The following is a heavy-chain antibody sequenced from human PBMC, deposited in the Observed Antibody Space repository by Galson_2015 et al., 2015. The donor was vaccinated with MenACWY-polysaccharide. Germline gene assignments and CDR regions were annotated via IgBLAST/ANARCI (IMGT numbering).Heavy chain of an antibody. CDR2: IKLDGSEK. J-gene: IGHJ6*02. Sequence: SLRLSCATSGFTFSSYWMSWVRQAPGKGLEWVANIKLDGSEKHYVDSVKGRFTISRDNAKKSLNLQMNSLRAEDTAVYYCAREDYGSSSTYYYYGMDVWGQGTTVTVSS. D-gene: IGHD6-13*01. V-gene: IGHV3-7*01. CDR3: AREDYGSSSTYYYYGMDV. CDR1: GFTFSSYW.